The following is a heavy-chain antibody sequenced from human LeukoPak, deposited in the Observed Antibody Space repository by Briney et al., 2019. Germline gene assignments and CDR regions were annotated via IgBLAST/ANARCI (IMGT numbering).Heavy chain of an antibody. V-gene: IGHV4-4*02. CDR1: GFTFSSYAM. CDR3: ARVDTMVRGVIIPNWFDP. Sequence: GSLRLSCAASGFTFSSYAMSWVRQPPGKGLEWIGEIYHSRSTNYNPSLKSRVTISVDKSKNQFSLKLSSVTAADTAVYYCARVDTMVRGVIIPNWFDPWGQGTLVTVSS. D-gene: IGHD3-10*01. CDR2: IYHSRST. J-gene: IGHJ5*02.